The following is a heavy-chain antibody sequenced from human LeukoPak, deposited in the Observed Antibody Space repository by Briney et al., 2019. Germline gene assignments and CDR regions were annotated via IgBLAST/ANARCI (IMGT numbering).Heavy chain of an antibody. CDR3: AKVPPMVRGVTRDY. J-gene: IGHJ4*02. D-gene: IGHD3-10*01. V-gene: IGHV3-23*01. CDR2: ISGSGGST. CDR1: GFTFSSYA. Sequence: GGSLRLSCAASGFTFSSYAMSWVRQAPGKGLEWVSAISGSGGSTYYADSVKGRFTISRDNSKNTLYLQMNSLRAGDTAVYYRAKVPPMVRGVTRDYWGQGTLVTVSS.